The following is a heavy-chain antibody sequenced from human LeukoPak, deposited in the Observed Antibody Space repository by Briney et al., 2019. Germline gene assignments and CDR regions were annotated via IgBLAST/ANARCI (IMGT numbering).Heavy chain of an antibody. CDR3: ARWGIAAAGYYYYMDV. CDR1: GGSISSYY. Sequence: MTSETLSLTCTVSGGSISSYYWSWIRQPPGKGLEWIGYIYYSGSTNYNPSLKSRVTISVDTSKNQFSLKLSPVTAADTAVYYCARWGIAAAGYYYYMDVWGKGTTVTVSS. CDR2: IYYSGST. V-gene: IGHV4-59*01. J-gene: IGHJ6*03. D-gene: IGHD6-13*01.